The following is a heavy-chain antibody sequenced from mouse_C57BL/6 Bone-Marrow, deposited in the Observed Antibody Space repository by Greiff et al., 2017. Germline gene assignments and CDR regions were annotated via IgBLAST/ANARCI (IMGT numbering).Heavy chain of an antibody. D-gene: IGHD2-5*01. CDR1: GFNIKDDY. Sequence: EVQLLESGAELVRPGASVKLSCTASGFNIKDDYMHWVKQRPEQGLEWIGWIDPENGDTEYASKFQGKATITADTASNTAYLQLSSLTSEDTAVYYCTFYSKWTWFAYWGQGTLVTVSA. CDR2: IDPENGDT. CDR3: TFYSKWTWFAY. V-gene: IGHV14-4*01. J-gene: IGHJ3*01.